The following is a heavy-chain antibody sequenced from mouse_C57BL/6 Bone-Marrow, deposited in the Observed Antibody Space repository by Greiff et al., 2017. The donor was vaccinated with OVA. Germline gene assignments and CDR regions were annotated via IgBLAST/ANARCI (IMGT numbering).Heavy chain of an antibody. CDR3: ARGIYYGYDGTFAY. Sequence: SGAELVRPGASVKMSCKASGYTFTSYNMHWVKQTPRQGLEWIGAIYPGNGDTSYNQKFKGKATLTVDKSSSTAYMQLSSLTSEDSAVYFCARGIYYGYDGTFAYWGQGTLVTVSA. CDR1: GYTFTSYN. CDR2: IYPGNGDT. J-gene: IGHJ3*01. V-gene: IGHV1-12*01. D-gene: IGHD2-2*01.